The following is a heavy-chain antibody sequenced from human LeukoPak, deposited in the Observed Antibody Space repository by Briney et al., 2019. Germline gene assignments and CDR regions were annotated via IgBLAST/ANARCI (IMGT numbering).Heavy chain of an antibody. CDR2: ISGSGGST. CDR3: AKYGDYDSFLDYFDY. V-gene: IGHV3-23*01. D-gene: IGHD3-22*01. Sequence: SGGSLRLSCAASGFTFSSYGMSWVRQAPGKGLEWVSAISGSGGSTYYADSVKGRFTISRDNSKNTLYLQMNSLRAEDTAVYYCAKYGDYDSFLDYFDYWGQGTLVTVSS. J-gene: IGHJ4*02. CDR1: GFTFSSYG.